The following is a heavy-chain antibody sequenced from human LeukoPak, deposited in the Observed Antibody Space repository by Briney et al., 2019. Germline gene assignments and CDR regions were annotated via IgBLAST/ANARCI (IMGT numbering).Heavy chain of an antibody. V-gene: IGHV3-23*01. J-gene: IGHJ5*02. CDR3: SKDPVQHGNGWYWFDP. CDR2: ISASGAKT. CDR1: GFTFNNYA. Sequence: PGGSLRLSCAASGFTFNNYAVSWVRQAPGKGLDWVSGISASGAKTYYADSVKGRFTISRDNSRNTLYLQMTSLRVEDTAVYYCSKDPVQHGNGWYWFDPWGQGTVVTVSS. D-gene: IGHD6-19*01.